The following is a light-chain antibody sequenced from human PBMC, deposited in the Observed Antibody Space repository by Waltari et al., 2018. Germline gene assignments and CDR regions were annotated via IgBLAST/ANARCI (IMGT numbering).Light chain of an antibody. Sequence: SYELTQPSSMSVSPGPQARNTCSGNLLANQYGYWYPQKPGQAPILRIFKDNERPSGIPKRFSGSSSGTTVTLTSSGVQAEDEADYYCQSADSSGPSVVFGGGTKLT. CDR1: LLANQY. V-gene: IGLV3-25*03. J-gene: IGLJ2*01. CDR2: KDN. CDR3: QSADSSGPSVV.